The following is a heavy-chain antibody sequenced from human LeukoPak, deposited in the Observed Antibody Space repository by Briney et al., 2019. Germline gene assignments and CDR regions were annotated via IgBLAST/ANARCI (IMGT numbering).Heavy chain of an antibody. V-gene: IGHV1-69*02. CDR2: IIPILGIA. D-gene: IGHD5-12*01. J-gene: IGHJ6*03. Sequence: SVKVSCKASGGTFSGYTISWVRQAPGQGLEWMGRIIPILGIANYAQKFQGRVTITADKSTSTAYMELSSLRSEDTAVYYCARVKRYSGYDYPIDYYYYYMDVWGKGTTVTVSS. CDR3: ARVKRYSGYDYPIDYYYYYMDV. CDR1: GGTFSGYT.